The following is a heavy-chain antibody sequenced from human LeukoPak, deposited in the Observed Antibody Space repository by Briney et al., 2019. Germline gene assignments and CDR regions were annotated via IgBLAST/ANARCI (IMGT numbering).Heavy chain of an antibody. V-gene: IGHV4-59*08. D-gene: IGHD1-26*01. J-gene: IGHJ4*02. CDR3: ARHSGSYYYFDY. CDR1: GGSISSYY. CDR2: FYYSGST. Sequence: PSETLSLTCTVSGGSISSYYWSWIRQPPGKGLEWLGYFYYSGSTNYNPSLKSRVTISVDTSKNQFSLKLSSVTAADTAVYYCARHSGSYYYFDYWGQGTLVTVSS.